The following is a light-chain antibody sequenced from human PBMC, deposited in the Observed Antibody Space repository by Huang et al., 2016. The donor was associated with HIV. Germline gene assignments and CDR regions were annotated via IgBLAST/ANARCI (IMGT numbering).Light chain of an antibody. CDR3: LQLNSYPGT. V-gene: IGKV1-9*01. CDR1: PAISSY. CDR2: AAS. J-gene: IGKJ3*01. Sequence: IQLTQSPSSLSASVGDRVTITCRASPAISSYLVWYQQKPGKAPKLLIYAASTLESGVPSRFSGSGSGTDFTLTINNLQPEDFATYYCLQLNSYPGTFGPGTNVDV.